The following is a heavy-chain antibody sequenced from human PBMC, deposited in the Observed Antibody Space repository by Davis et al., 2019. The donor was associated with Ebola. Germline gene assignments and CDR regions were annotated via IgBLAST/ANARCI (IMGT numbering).Heavy chain of an antibody. CDR3: TARVAAAGTTGFYNYYYGMDV. CDR1: GFTFSGSA. J-gene: IGHJ6*04. D-gene: IGHD6-13*01. CDR2: IRSKANSYAT. Sequence: PGGSLRLSCAASGFTFSGSAMHWVRQASGKGLEWVGRIRSKANSYATAYAASVKGRFTISRDDSKNTAYLQMNSLKTEDTAVYYCTARVAAAGTTGFYNYYYGMDVWGKGTTVTVSS. V-gene: IGHV3-73*01.